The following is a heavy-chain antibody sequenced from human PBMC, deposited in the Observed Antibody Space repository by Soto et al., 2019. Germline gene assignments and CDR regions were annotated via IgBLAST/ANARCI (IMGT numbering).Heavy chain of an antibody. J-gene: IGHJ3*01. D-gene: IGHD3-16*01. CDR1: GYSFTNYW. Sequence: GESLKISCKGSGYSFTNYWIGWVRQMPGKGLEWMGIIYPGDSDTRYSPSFHGQVTIAADNPITTAYLHGIILKASVSAVYYCARGGAAPHNDFEFWGQVTMVTV. V-gene: IGHV5-51*04. CDR2: IYPGDSDT. CDR3: ARGGAAPHNDFEF.